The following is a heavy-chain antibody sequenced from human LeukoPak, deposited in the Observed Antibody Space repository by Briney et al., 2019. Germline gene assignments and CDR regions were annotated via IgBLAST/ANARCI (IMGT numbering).Heavy chain of an antibody. CDR3: ARDGGYVNFDY. D-gene: IGHD5-12*01. Sequence: GGSLRLSCAASGFTFSSYWMSWVRQAPGRGVEGVANIKQDGSEKYYVDSVKGRFTISRDNAKNSLYLQMNSLRAEDTAVYYCARDGGYVNFDYWGQGTLVTVSS. CDR1: GFTFSSYW. V-gene: IGHV3-7*03. CDR2: IKQDGSEK. J-gene: IGHJ4*02.